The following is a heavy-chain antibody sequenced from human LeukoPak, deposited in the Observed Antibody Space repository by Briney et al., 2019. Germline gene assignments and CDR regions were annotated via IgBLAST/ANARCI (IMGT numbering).Heavy chain of an antibody. Sequence: ASVKVSCKASGYTFTNYGISWVRQAPGQGLEWMGWINPNSGGTNYAQKFQGRVTMTRDTSISTAYMELSRLRSDDTAVYYCAREGMENAFDYWGQGTLVTVSS. J-gene: IGHJ4*02. D-gene: IGHD1-1*01. CDR3: AREGMENAFDY. CDR1: GYTFTNYG. V-gene: IGHV1-2*02. CDR2: INPNSGGT.